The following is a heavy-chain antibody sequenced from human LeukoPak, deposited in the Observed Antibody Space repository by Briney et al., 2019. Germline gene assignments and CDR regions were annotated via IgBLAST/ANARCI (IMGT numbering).Heavy chain of an antibody. J-gene: IGHJ3*02. V-gene: IGHV3-48*02. D-gene: IGHD3-10*01. CDR3: ARGRFGELSVATFDI. CDR1: GFTFSSYS. Sequence: PGGSLRLSCAASGFTFSSYSMNWVRQAPGKGLEWVSYISSSSSTIYYADSVKGRFTISRDNAKNSLYLQMNSLRDEDTAVYYCARGRFGELSVATFDIWGQGTMVTVSS. CDR2: ISSSSSTI.